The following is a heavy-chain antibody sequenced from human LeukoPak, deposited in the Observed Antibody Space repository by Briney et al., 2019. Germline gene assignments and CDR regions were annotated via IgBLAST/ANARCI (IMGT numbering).Heavy chain of an antibody. CDR1: GFTFSSYA. CDR2: ISGSGGST. D-gene: IGHD3-22*01. V-gene: IGHV3-23*01. J-gene: IGHJ4*02. CDR3: AKDKDSSGYLDY. Sequence: GGSLRLSCAASGFTFSSYAMSWVRQAPGKGLEWVSAISGSGGSTYYADSVKGRFTISRDNSKNTLYLQMNGLRAEDTAVYYCAKDKDSSGYLDYWGQGTLVTVSS.